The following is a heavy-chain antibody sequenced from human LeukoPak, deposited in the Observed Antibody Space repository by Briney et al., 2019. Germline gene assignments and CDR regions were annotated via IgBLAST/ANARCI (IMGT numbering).Heavy chain of an antibody. J-gene: IGHJ6*02. CDR3: ARDAVGATPVYYYYGMDV. D-gene: IGHD1-26*01. CDR1: GGTFSSYA. V-gene: IGHV1-69*13. Sequence: GASVKVSCKASGGTFSSYAISWVRQAPGQGLEWMGGIIPIFGTANYAQKFQGRVTITADESTSTAYMELSSLRSEDTAVYYCARDAVGATPVYYYYGMDVWGQGTTVTVSS. CDR2: IIPIFGTA.